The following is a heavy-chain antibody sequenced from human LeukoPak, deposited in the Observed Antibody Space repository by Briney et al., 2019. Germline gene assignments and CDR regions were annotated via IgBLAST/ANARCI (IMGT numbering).Heavy chain of an antibody. D-gene: IGHD3-10*01. J-gene: IGHJ6*03. CDR1: GYTFTSYG. CDR2: ISAYNGNT. Sequence: ASVKVSCKASGYTFTSYGISWVRQAPGQGLEWMGWISAYNGNTNYAQKLQGRVTMTTDTSTSTAYMELRSLRSDDTAVYYCARVAGPDYYGSGSYRMKLYYYMDVWGKGTTVTISS. V-gene: IGHV1-18*01. CDR3: ARVAGPDYYGSGSYRMKLYYYMDV.